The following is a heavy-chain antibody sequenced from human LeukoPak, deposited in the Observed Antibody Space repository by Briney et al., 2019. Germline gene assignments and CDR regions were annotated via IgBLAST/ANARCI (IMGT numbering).Heavy chain of an antibody. CDR2: IYYSGST. V-gene: IGHV4-59*11. Sequence: PSETLSLTCTVSGGSISSHYWSWIRQPPGKGLEWIGYIYYSGSTNYNPSLKSRVTISVDTSKNQFSLKRNSVTAADTAVYYCARDDALDYWGQGTLVTVSS. CDR3: ARDDALDY. CDR1: GGSISSHY. J-gene: IGHJ4*02.